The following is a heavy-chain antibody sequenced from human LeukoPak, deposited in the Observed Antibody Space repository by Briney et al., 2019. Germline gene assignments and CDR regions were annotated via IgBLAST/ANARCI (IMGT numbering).Heavy chain of an antibody. D-gene: IGHD1-26*01. CDR1: GFTFDDYA. CDR3: ARISGSSKKYFQH. Sequence: GGSLRLSCAASGFTFDDYAMHWVRQAPGKGLEWVANIEQDGSEKYYVDSVKGRFTISRDNANNSVYLQMNSLRAEDTALYYCARISGSSKKYFQHWGXGTLATVSS. J-gene: IGHJ1*01. CDR2: IEQDGSEK. V-gene: IGHV3-7*01.